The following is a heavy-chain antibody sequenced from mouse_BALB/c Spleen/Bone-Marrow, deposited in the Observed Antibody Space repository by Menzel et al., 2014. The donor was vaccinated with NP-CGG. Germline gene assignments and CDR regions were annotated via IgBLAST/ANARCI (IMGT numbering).Heavy chain of an antibody. D-gene: IGHD1-3*01. J-gene: IGHJ2*01. V-gene: IGHV1-39*01. Sequence: EVQLQQSGPELEKPGASVKISCKASGYSFTGYNMNWVKQYNGQSLEWIGNVDPYYGSPIYNQKSKGKATLTVDKSSSTAYMQLERLTSEDSAVYYCARSYKSFDFWGQGTTLTVSS. CDR3: ARSYKSFDF. CDR1: GYSFTGYN. CDR2: VDPYYGSP.